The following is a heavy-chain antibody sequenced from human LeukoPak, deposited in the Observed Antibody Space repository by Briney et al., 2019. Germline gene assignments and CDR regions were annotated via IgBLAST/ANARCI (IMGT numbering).Heavy chain of an antibody. V-gene: IGHV3-48*02. Sequence: GGSLKLSCAASGFTFSRHGMQWVRQAPGKGLEWVSYISSSSSTIYYADSVKGRFTISRDNAKNSLYLQMNSLRDEDTAVYYCARDRGIVGARIDYWGQGTLVTVSS. CDR2: ISSSSSTI. J-gene: IGHJ4*02. D-gene: IGHD1-26*01. CDR3: ARDRGIVGARIDY. CDR1: GFTFSRHG.